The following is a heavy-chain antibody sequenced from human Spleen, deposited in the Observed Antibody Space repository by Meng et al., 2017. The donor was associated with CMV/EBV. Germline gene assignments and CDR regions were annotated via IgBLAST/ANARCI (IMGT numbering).Heavy chain of an antibody. CDR2: IYHSGST. CDR1: GGSISSSNL. Sequence: QLQESGPGLVKPYGTLSLTCAVSGGSISSSNLWTWVRQVPGKGLEWIGEIYHSGSTNYNPSLKSRVTISVDKFKNQFYLKLGSVTAADTAVYYCARIERRRILKYCGSDCSTTDYWGQGTLVTVSS. CDR3: ARIERRRILKYCGSDCSTTDY. V-gene: IGHV4-4*02. J-gene: IGHJ4*02. D-gene: IGHD2-21*02.